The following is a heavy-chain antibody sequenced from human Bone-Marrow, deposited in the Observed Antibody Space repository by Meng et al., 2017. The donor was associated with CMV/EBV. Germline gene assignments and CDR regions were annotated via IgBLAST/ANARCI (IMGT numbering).Heavy chain of an antibody. D-gene: IGHD6-13*01. CDR3: ARDRIAAAAEYYYYCMDV. J-gene: IGHJ6*01. CDR1: GYTFTGYY. Sequence: ASVKVSCKASGYTFTGYYMHWVRQAPGQGLEWMGWINPNSGGTNYAQKFQGRVTMTRDTSISTAYMELSRLRSDDTAVYYCARDRIAAAAEYYYYCMDVWGQGTTVTGSS. V-gene: IGHV1-2*02. CDR2: INPNSGGT.